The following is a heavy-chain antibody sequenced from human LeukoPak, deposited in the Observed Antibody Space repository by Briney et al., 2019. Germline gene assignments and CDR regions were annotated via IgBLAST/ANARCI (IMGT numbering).Heavy chain of an antibody. J-gene: IGHJ6*02. D-gene: IGHD4-17*01. CDR1: GFTFSSYA. V-gene: IGHV3-23*01. CDR2: ISGSGGST. Sequence: GGSLRLSCAASGFTFSSYAMSWVRQAPGKGLEWVSAISGSGGSTYYADSVKGRFTISRDNSKNTLYLQMNSLRAEDTAVYYCAKDADYGDYSYYYGMDVWGQGTTVTVSS. CDR3: AKDADYGDYSYYYGMDV.